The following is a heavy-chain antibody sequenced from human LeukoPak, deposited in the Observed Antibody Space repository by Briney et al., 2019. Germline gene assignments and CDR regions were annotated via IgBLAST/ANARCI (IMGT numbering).Heavy chain of an antibody. CDR3: TRDRVEGYCSTTSCYLH. J-gene: IGHJ4*02. Sequence: PGGSLRLSCAASGFTLSTYNMNWVRQAPGKGLEWVSFISSDSYTICYADSVKGRFTISRDNAKNSLYLQMNSLRAEDTAVYYCTRDRVEGYCSTTSCYLHWGQGTLVTVSS. V-gene: IGHV3-48*01. CDR2: ISSDSYTI. D-gene: IGHD2-2*01. CDR1: GFTLSTYN.